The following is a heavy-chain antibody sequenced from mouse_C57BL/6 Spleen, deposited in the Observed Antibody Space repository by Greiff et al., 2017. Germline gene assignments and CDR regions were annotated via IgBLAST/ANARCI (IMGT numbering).Heavy chain of an antibody. CDR3: ARERDY. V-gene: IGHV1-55*01. J-gene: IGHJ2*01. CDR1: GYTFTSYW. Sequence: VKLMESGAELVKPGASVKMSCKASGYTFTSYWITWVKQRPGQGLEWIGDIYPGSGSTNYNEKFKSKATLTVDTSSSTAYMQLSSLTSEDSAVYYCARERDYWGQGTTLTVSS. CDR2: IYPGSGST.